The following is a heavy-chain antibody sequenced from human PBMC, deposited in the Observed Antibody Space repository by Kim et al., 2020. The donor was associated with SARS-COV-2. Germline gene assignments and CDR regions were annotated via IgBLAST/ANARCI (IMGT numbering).Heavy chain of an antibody. V-gene: IGHV4-30-4*01. CDR3: ARAYPRGYSYGSIDY. Sequence: TLSLTCTVSGGSISSGDYYWSWIRQPPGKGLEWIGYIYYSGSTYYNPSLKSRVTISVDTSKNQFSLKLSSVTAADTAVYYCARAYPRGYSYGSIDYWGQGTLVTVSS. CDR1: GGSISSGDYY. J-gene: IGHJ4*02. D-gene: IGHD5-18*01. CDR2: IYYSGST.